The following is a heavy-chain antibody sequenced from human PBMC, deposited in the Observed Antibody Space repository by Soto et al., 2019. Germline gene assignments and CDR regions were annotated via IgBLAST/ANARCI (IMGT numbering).Heavy chain of an antibody. J-gene: IGHJ4*02. CDR2: IKSDGSST. V-gene: IGHV3-23*01. D-gene: IGHD3-16*01. CDR1: GFSFDNYA. CDR3: AQLGLMTFSHKHYFNH. Sequence: LRLSCVASGFSFDNYAMSWVRQAPGKGLEWVSAIKSDGSSTYYAASVKDRFIISRDNSKNTLYLQLNSLRAEDTAVYYCAQLGLMTFSHKHYFNHWGRGTLVTVSS.